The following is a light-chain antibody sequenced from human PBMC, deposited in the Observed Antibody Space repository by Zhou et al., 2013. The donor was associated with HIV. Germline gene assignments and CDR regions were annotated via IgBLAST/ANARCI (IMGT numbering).Light chain of an antibody. CDR1: QPISNF. Sequence: DIQMTQSPSSLSVSVGDRVTITCRASQPISNFLAWFQQKPGKVPHLLIYAASTLQSGVPSRFSGSGSGTDFTLTISSLQPEDVATYYCQKYNRAPQAFGQGTKVEIK. J-gene: IGKJ1*01. CDR3: QKYNRAPQA. V-gene: IGKV1-27*01. CDR2: AAS.